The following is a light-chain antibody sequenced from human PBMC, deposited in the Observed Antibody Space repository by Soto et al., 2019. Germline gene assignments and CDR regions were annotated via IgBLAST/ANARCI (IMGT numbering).Light chain of an antibody. J-gene: IGKJ4*01. CDR2: DAS. CDR3: QQRSNWLT. CDR1: QSISSA. V-gene: IGKV3-11*01. Sequence: PGERATLSCRASQSISSALAWYQQRPGQPPRLLIYDASDRADGIPARFSGTRSGTDFTLTISSLEHEDFAVYYCQQRSNWLTFGGGTRVDIK.